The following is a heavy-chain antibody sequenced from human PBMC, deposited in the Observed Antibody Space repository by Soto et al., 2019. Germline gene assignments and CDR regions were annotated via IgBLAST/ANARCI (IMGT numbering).Heavy chain of an antibody. CDR3: ARENYYDSSGYYYVRLDY. D-gene: IGHD3-22*01. V-gene: IGHV1-69*13. CDR1: GGTFSSYA. CDR2: IIPIFGTA. Sequence: GASVKVSCKASGGTFSSYAISWVRQAPGQGLEWMGGIIPIFGTANYAQKFQGRVTITADESTSTAYMELSSLRSEDTAVYYCARENYYDSSGYYYVRLDYWGQGTLVTVSS. J-gene: IGHJ4*02.